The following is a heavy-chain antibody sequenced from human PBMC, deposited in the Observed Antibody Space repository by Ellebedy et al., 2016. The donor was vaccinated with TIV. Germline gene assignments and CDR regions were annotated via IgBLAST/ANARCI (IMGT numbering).Heavy chain of an antibody. CDR3: ARDRNWYFDY. D-gene: IGHD1-14*01. Sequence: AASVKVSCKASGYTFTSYGISWVRQAPGRGLEWMGWLSSYNGNTKYAQKFQGRVTMTTDTSTSTTYMELRGLRSDDTAVYYCARDRNWYFDYWGQGTLVTVSS. V-gene: IGHV1-18*04. J-gene: IGHJ4*02. CDR2: LSSYNGNT. CDR1: GYTFTSYG.